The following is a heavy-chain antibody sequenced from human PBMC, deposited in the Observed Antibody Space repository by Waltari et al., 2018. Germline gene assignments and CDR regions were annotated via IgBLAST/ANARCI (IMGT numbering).Heavy chain of an antibody. D-gene: IGHD6-19*01. V-gene: IGHV4-59*01. J-gene: IGHJ1*01. CDR1: GGSITSDY. CDR2: IYHSGTT. Sequence: QVQLMESGPGLVRPSETLSLTCNVSGGSITSDYWSWVRQPPGKGLEWVGYIYHSGTTNYNPSLRSRVSISVDTSKTQFSLKLNYVTAADTAVYYCARGHSTGWYLSHWGRGALVTVSS. CDR3: ARGHSTGWYLSH.